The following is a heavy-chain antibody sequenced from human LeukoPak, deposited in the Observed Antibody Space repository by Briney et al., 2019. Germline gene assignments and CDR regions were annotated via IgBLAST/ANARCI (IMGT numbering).Heavy chain of an antibody. CDR2: INPNSGGR. J-gene: IGHJ4*02. D-gene: IGHD4-11*01. V-gene: IGHV1-2*02. CDR1: GYTFTGYY. CDR3: ASDSTTITTGSDY. Sequence: ASVKVSCKPSGYTFTGYYIHWVRQAPGQGLEWMGWINPNSGGRNYAQKFQDRVTMTRDTSISTAYMELNRLRSDDTAVYYCASDSTTITTGSDYWGQGTLVTVSS.